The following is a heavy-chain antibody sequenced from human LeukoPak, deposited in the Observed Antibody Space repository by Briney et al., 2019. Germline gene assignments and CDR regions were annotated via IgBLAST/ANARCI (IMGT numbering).Heavy chain of an antibody. V-gene: IGHV4-59*01. D-gene: IGHD3-16*02. J-gene: IGHJ5*02. CDR1: GGSISSYY. Sequence: SETLSLTCTVSGGSISSYYWSWIRQPPGKGLEWIGYIYYSGSTNYNPSLKSRVTISVDTSKNQFSLKLSSVTAADTAVYYCARVILAFNWFDPWGQGTLVTVSS. CDR3: ARVILAFNWFDP. CDR2: IYYSGST.